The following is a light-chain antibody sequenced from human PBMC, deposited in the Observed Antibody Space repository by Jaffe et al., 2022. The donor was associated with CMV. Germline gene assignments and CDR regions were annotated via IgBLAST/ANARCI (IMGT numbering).Light chain of an antibody. CDR1: STDVGTYNL. J-gene: IGLJ2*01. V-gene: IGLV2-23*02. CDR2: EVT. CDR3: CSYAGSNLHVL. Sequence: QSALTQPASVSGSPGQSITISCSGTSTDVGTYNLVSWYQQHPGKAPKLMIYEVTKRPPGVSNRFSGSGSGNTASLTISGLQPEDEAEYYCCSYAGSNLHVLFGGGTKLAVL.